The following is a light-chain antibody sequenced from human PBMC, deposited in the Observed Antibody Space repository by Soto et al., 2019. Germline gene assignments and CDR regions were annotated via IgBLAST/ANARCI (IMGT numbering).Light chain of an antibody. CDR2: QDT. Sequence: SYELTQPPSVSVSPGQTASITCSGDKLGDKYICWYQQKPGQSPVLVIYQDTKRPSGIPKRFSGSNSGKTATLTISGTQAMDEADYYCQAWDSSADNYVFGTGTKLTVL. CDR3: QAWDSSADNYV. J-gene: IGLJ1*01. V-gene: IGLV3-1*01. CDR1: KLGDKY.